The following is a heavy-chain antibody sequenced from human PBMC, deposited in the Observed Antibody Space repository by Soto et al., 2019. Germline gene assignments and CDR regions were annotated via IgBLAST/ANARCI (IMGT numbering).Heavy chain of an antibody. CDR2: IYYSGST. Sequence: SETLSLTCTVSGGSISSYYWSWIRQPPGKGLEWIGYIYYSGSTNYNPSLKSRVTISVDTSKNQFSLKLSSVTAADTAVYYCSRQVVTTYGYYYYYMDVWGKGTTVTVSS. J-gene: IGHJ6*03. D-gene: IGHD2-21*02. CDR3: SRQVVTTYGYYYYYMDV. CDR1: GGSISSYY. V-gene: IGHV4-59*08.